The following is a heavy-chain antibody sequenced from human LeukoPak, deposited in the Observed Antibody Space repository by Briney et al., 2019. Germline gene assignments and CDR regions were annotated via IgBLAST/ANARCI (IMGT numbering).Heavy chain of an antibody. V-gene: IGHV3-7*01. CDR1: GFTFSSYW. D-gene: IGHD7-27*01. Sequence: PGGSLRLSCAAPGFTFSSYWMSWVRQAPGKGLEGVANIKQEGSEKYNVDSVKGRFTISRDNAKNSLYLQMNSLRAEDTAVYYCARDSTGDWYFDYWGQGTLVTVSS. J-gene: IGHJ4*02. CDR2: IKQEGSEK. CDR3: ARDSTGDWYFDY.